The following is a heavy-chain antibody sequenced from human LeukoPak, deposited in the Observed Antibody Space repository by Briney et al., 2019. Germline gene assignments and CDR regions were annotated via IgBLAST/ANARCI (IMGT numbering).Heavy chain of an antibody. D-gene: IGHD6-6*01. V-gene: IGHV3-7*01. J-gene: IGHJ6*03. CDR1: GFTFSSYW. Sequence: GGSLRLSCAASGFTFSSYWMSWVRQAPGKGLEWVAKIKQDGSEKYYVDSVKGRLTISRDNAKNSLNRQMNSLRAQDPAGDSCGRDEYNSSFGYYYYYMDVWGKGTTVTVSS. CDR3: GRDEYNSSFGYYYYYMDV. CDR2: IKQDGSEK.